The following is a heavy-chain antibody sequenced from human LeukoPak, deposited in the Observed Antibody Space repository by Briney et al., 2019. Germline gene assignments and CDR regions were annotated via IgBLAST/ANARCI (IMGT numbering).Heavy chain of an antibody. CDR2: INHSGST. J-gene: IGHJ4*02. CDR3: ATSIAARSKFDY. V-gene: IGHV4-34*01. CDR1: GGSFSGYY. Sequence: PSETLSLTCAVYGGSFSGYYWSWIRQPPGKGLEWIGEINHSGSTNYNPSLKSRVTISVDTSKNQFSLKLSSVTAADTAVYYCATSIAARSKFDYWGQGTLVTVSS. D-gene: IGHD6-6*01.